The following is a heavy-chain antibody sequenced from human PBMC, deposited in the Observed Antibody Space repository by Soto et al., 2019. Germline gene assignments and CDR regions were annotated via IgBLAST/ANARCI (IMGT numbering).Heavy chain of an antibody. V-gene: IGHV1-18*01. CDR3: ARDQGGSYYY. CDR2: ISAYNGNT. J-gene: IGHJ4*02. D-gene: IGHD1-26*01. Sequence: QVQLVQSGAEVKKPGASVKVSCKASGYTFTSYGISWVRQAPGQGLEWMGWISAYNGNTNYAQKLHGRVTVTTDTSTRTAYLELRRLRSDDPAVYYGARDQGGSYYYWGQGTLVPVSS. CDR1: GYTFTSYG.